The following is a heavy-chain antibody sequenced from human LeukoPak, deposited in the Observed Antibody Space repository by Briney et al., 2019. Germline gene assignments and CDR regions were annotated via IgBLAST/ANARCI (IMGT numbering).Heavy chain of an antibody. CDR1: GFSFRSCW. Sequence: PGGSLRLSCAAPGFSFRSCWMHWVRQAPGKELVWVSRINGDGSTTNYADSVRGRFTISRDNAKNTLYLQMNSLRAGDSAVYFCASLVGGYYPPVEAFDVWGQGTMVTVSS. D-gene: IGHD3-3*01. J-gene: IGHJ3*01. CDR2: INGDGSTT. CDR3: ASLVGGYYPPVEAFDV. V-gene: IGHV3-74*01.